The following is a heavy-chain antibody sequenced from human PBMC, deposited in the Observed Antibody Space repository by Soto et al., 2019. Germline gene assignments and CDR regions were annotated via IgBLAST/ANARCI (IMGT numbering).Heavy chain of an antibody. V-gene: IGHV1-46*01. CDR2: INPSGGST. CDR1: GYTFTSYY. CDR3: ARRRYCSGGSCYSSGFDY. D-gene: IGHD2-15*01. J-gene: IGHJ4*02. Sequence: ASVKVSCKASGYTFTSYYMHWVRQAPGQGLEWMGIINPSGGSTSYAQKFHGRVTMTRDTSTSTVYMELSSRRSEDTAVYYCARRRYCSGGSCYSSGFDYWGQGTLVTVSS.